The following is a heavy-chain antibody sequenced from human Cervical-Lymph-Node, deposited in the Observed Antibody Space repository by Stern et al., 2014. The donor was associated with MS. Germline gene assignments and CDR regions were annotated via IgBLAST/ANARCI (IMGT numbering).Heavy chain of an antibody. J-gene: IGHJ4*02. Sequence: VQLVESGGGVVQPGRSLRLSCAASGFTFSYHAMHWVRQAPGKGLEWVALISYDGSDKNDADSVKGRFTISRDNSRNTLYLQMNSLRVDDTAVYYCARGGAVTTSDYYLDYWGQRILVTVS. CDR2: ISYDGSDK. CDR3: ARGGAVTTSDYYLDY. V-gene: IGHV3-30*01. D-gene: IGHD4-17*01. CDR1: GFTFSYHA.